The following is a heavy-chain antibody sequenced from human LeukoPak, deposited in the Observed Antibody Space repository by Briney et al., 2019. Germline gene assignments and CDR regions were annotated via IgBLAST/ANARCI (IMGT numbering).Heavy chain of an antibody. V-gene: IGHV4-31*03. CDR3: AKNGEPHYYMDV. D-gene: IGHD1-14*01. CDR2: IYYSGST. CDR1: GGSISSGGYY. J-gene: IGHJ6*03. Sequence: PSQTLSLTCTVSGGSISSGGYYWSWIRQHPGKSLEWIGYIYYSGSTYYNPSLKSRVTISVDTSKNQFSLKLSSVTAADTAVYYCAKNGEPHYYMDVLGKGTTVTVSS.